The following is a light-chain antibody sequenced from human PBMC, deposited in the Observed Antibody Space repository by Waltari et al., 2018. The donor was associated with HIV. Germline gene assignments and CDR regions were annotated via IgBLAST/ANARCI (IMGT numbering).Light chain of an antibody. J-gene: IGLJ2*01. CDR1: SSDVGGYNY. Sequence: QSALTQPASVSGSPGQSITISCTGTSSDVGGYNYVSWYQHHPGKAPKFMIFEVSNRPSGVSNRFSGSKSGNTASLTISGLQAEDEADYYCSSYTSSSTLVFGGGTKLTVL. V-gene: IGLV2-14*01. CDR3: SSYTSSSTLV. CDR2: EVS.